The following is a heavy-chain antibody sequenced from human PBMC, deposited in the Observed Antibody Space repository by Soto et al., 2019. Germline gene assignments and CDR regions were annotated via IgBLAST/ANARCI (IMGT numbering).Heavy chain of an antibody. D-gene: IGHD3-16*02. CDR2: ISYDGSNK. V-gene: IGHV3-30-3*01. J-gene: IGHJ4*02. CDR1: GFTFSSYA. Sequence: GGSLRLSCAASGFTFSSYAMHWVRQAPGKGLEWVAVISYDGSNKYYADSVKGRFTISRDNSKNTLYLQMNSLRAEDTAVYYCARLITYDYVWGSYRPFDYWGQGTLVTVSS. CDR3: ARLITYDYVWGSYRPFDY.